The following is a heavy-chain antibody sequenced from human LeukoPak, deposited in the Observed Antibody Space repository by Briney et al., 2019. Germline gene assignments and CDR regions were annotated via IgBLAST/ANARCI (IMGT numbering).Heavy chain of an antibody. CDR1: GFTFSDYY. CDR3: AKDLFIGIVGHHARDFAFEN. J-gene: IGHJ4*02. D-gene: IGHD1-26*01. CDR2: ISSSGSTI. V-gene: IGHV3-11*04. Sequence: GGSLRLSCAASGFTFSDYYMSWLRQAPGKGLEWVSYISSSGSTIYYADSVKGRFTISRDNAKNSLYLQMNSLRAEDTAVYYCAKDLFIGIVGHHARDFAFENWGQGTLVTVSS.